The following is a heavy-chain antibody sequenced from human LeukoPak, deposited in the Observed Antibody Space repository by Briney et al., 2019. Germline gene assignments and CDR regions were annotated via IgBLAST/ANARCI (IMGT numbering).Heavy chain of an antibody. CDR3: AKNVLLWFGIDY. Sequence: GGSLRLSCAASGFTFSSYAMSWVRQAPGKGLEWVSAISGSGGSTYYADSVKGRFTISKDNSKNTLYLQMNSLRAEDTAVHYCAKNVLLWFGIDYWGQGTLVTVSS. V-gene: IGHV3-23*01. CDR1: GFTFSSYA. D-gene: IGHD3-10*01. CDR2: ISGSGGST. J-gene: IGHJ4*02.